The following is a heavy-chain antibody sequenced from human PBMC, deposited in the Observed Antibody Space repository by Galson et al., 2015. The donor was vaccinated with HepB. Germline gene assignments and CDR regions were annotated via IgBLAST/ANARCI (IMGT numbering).Heavy chain of an antibody. V-gene: IGHV1-69*02. CDR2: IIPILGIA. Sequence: SVKVSCKASEGTFSSYTISWVRQAPGQGLEWMGRIIPILGIANYAQKFQGRVTITADKSTSTAYMELSSLRSEDTAVYYCAYCSGGSCYFDYWGQGTLVTVSS. CDR1: EGTFSSYT. CDR3: AYCSGGSCYFDY. J-gene: IGHJ4*02. D-gene: IGHD2-15*01.